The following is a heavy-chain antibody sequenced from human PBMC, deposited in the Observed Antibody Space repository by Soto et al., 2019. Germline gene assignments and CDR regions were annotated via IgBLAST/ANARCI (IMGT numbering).Heavy chain of an antibody. CDR1: GGSISSYY. J-gene: IGHJ3*02. CDR2: IYYSGST. Sequence: SETLSLTCTVSGGSISSYYWSWIRQPPGKGLEWIGYIYYSGSTNYNPSLKSRVTISVDTSKNQLSLKMSSVTAADTALYYCARYTIFGVVGDAFDIWGQGTMVTVSS. V-gene: IGHV4-59*01. CDR3: ARYTIFGVVGDAFDI. D-gene: IGHD3-3*01.